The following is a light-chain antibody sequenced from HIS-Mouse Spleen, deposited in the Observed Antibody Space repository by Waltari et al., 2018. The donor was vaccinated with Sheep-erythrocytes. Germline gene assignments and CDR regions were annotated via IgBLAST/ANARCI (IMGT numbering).Light chain of an antibody. V-gene: IGLV2-8*01. CDR3: SSYAGSNNWV. J-gene: IGLJ3*02. CDR2: EVS. CDR1: SSDVGGYNY. Sequence: QSALTQPPSASGSPGQSVTISCTGTSSDVGGYNYVSWYLQHSGKAPKLMIYEVSKRPSGVPDRFSGSKSGNTASLTVSGLQAEDEADYYCSSYAGSNNWVFGGGTKLTFL.